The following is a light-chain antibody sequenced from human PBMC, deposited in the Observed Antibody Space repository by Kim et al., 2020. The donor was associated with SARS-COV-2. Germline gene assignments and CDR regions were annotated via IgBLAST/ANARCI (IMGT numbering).Light chain of an antibody. CDR2: GAS. V-gene: IGKV1-13*02. J-gene: IGKJ1*01. CDR3: QQYSIYWT. Sequence: SASIGDRVTITCRASQCISSALAWYQQKPGKAPKLVIYGASNLESAVPSRFSGSGSGTEFTLTITSLQPYDVATYYCQQYSIYWTFGQGTKVDIK. CDR1: QCISSA.